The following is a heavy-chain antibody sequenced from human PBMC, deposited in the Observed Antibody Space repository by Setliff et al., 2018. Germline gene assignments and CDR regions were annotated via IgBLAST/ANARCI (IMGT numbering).Heavy chain of an antibody. V-gene: IGHV3-7*01. CDR1: GFTFSSFW. J-gene: IGHJ5*02. D-gene: IGHD3-3*01. CDR3: ARDVFDFRTGQAGP. CDR2: INQGGSDQ. Sequence: GSLRLSCAASGFTFSSFWMAWVRQSPGRGLEWVANINQGGSDQFYVESVKGRFTISRDNAKNSLYLQMNSLRVEDTAVYYCARDVFDFRTGQAGPWGQGTLVTVSS.